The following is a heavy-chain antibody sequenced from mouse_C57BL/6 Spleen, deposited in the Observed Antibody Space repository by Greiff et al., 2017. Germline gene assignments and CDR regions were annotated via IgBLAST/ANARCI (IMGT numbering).Heavy chain of an antibody. CDR1: GFTFSSYS. CDR2: ISDDGSYT. CDR3: AREHYSGYFDV. D-gene: IGHD1-2*01. J-gene: IGHJ1*03. Sequence: EVKLVESGGGLVKPGGSLKFSCAASGFTFSSYSMSWVRQTPEKRLEWVATISDDGSYTYYPDNIKGRITISIDNAKNNLYLQMSHLKSEDTAMYYYAREHYSGYFDVWGKGTMVTVSA. V-gene: IGHV5-4*01.